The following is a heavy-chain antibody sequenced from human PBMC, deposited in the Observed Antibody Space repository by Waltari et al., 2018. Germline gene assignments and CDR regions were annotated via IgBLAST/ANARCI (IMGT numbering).Heavy chain of an antibody. CDR1: GFTFSSYS. J-gene: IGHJ4*02. Sequence: EVQLVESGGGLVKPGGSLRLSCAASGFTFSSYSMNWVRQAPGKGLEWFSSVSSSSSYIYYADSVKGRFTISRDNAKNSLYLQMNSLRAEDTAVYYCARADLRWPETLQVDYWGQGTLVTVSS. CDR3: ARADLRWPETLQVDY. V-gene: IGHV3-21*01. D-gene: IGHD4-4*01. CDR2: VSSSSSYI.